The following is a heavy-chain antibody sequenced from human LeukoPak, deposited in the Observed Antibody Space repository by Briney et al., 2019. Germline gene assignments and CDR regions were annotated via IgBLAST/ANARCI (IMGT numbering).Heavy chain of an antibody. CDR2: ISGSGGST. CDR1: GFTFSSYA. D-gene: IGHD4-23*01. Sequence: GGSLRLSCAASGFTFSSYAMSWVRQAPGKGLEWVSAISGSGGSTYYADSVKGRFTISRDNSKNTLYLQMNSLRAEDTAVYYCAKTTRNSTTPFYFDYWGQGTLVTVSS. V-gene: IGHV3-23*01. J-gene: IGHJ4*02. CDR3: AKTTRNSTTPFYFDY.